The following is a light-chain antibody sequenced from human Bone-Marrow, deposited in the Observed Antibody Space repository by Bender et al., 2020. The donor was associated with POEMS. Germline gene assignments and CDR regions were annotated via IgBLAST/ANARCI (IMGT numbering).Light chain of an antibody. CDR2: GDH. CDR3: QSFDKSLNSGV. V-gene: IGLV1-40*01. Sequence: QSVLTQPPSVSGAPGQRGTISCSGGSSNIGTGYDVQWNQQLPETALKLLIYGDHDSPSVVPDRFSGSKSGTSASLTITGLQPEDEGVFFCQSFDKSLNSGVFGGGTKLTVL. CDR1: SSNIGTGYD. J-gene: IGLJ3*02.